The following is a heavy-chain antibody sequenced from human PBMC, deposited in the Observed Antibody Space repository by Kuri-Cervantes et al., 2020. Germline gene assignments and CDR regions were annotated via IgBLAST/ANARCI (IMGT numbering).Heavy chain of an antibody. D-gene: IGHD5-18*01. CDR2: ISDSGGST. Sequence: GESLKISCAASGFSFSTYNMNWVRQAPGKGLEWVSAISDSGGSTNYADSVEGRFTISRDTSKNTMYLKMNSLRGDDTANYYCARSPGYSYGPDYFDYWGQGTLVTVSS. J-gene: IGHJ4*02. V-gene: IGHV3-23*01. CDR1: GFSFSTYN. CDR3: ARSPGYSYGPDYFDY.